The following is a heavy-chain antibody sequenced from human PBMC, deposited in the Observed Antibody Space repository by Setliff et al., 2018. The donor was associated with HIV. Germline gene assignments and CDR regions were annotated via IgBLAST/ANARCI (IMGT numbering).Heavy chain of an antibody. CDR2: VSYDGTYK. Sequence: PGGSLRLSCAASGFIFSDAWMTWVRQAPGKGLEWVAVVSYDGTYKNYADSVKGRFTISRDNSRSTVYVQMNSLRAEDTAVYFCARDLTTIVTRKVFDIWGQGTKVTVSS. J-gene: IGHJ3*01. V-gene: IGHV3-30*03. CDR1: GFIFSDAW. D-gene: IGHD4-17*01. CDR3: ARDLTTIVTRKVFDI.